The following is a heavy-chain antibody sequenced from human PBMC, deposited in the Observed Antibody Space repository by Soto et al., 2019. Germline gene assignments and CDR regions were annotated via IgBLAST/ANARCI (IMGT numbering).Heavy chain of an antibody. D-gene: IGHD5-12*01. CDR2: IIPIFGTA. CDR3: ARPINFYSGSTILYYYYGMDV. J-gene: IGHJ6*02. V-gene: IGHV1-69*13. CDR1: GGTFSSYA. Sequence: VASVKVSCKASGGTFSSYAISWVRQAPGQGLEWMGGIIPIFGTANYAQKFQGRVTITADESTSTAYMELSSLRSEDTAVYYCARPINFYSGSTILYYYYGMDVWGQGTTVTVSS.